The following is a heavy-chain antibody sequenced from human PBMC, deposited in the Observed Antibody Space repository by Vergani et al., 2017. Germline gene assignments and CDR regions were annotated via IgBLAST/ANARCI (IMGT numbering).Heavy chain of an antibody. CDR3: ARRSLYEFYFDY. CDR1: GASIRSSNYY. Sequence: QLQLQESGPGLVKPSATLSLTCSVSGASIRSSNYYWGWIRQSPGKGLEWIGSVFHSGSSFFNPSLRSRLTISVDKSNNQISLKLTSVTAADTALYYCARRSLYEFYFDYWGQGILVLVSS. J-gene: IGHJ4*02. V-gene: IGHV4-39*07. D-gene: IGHD5/OR15-5a*01. CDR2: VFHSGSS.